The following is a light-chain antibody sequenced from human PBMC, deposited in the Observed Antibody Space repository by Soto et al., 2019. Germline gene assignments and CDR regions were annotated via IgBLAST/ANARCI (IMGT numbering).Light chain of an antibody. V-gene: IGKV3-11*01. Sequence: EIVLTQSPATLSLSPGERATRSCRASQSINRHLAWYRQKPGQAPRLLSYDASNRATCIPARFSGSGSGTDFTLTISTLEPEDFGVYYCQQRSNWTPVTFGGGKKVEIK. J-gene: IGKJ4*01. CDR2: DAS. CDR3: QQRSNWTPVT. CDR1: QSINRH.